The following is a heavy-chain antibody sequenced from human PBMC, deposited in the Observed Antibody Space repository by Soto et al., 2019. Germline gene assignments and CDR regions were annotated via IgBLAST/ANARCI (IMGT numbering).Heavy chain of an antibody. V-gene: IGHV3-21*01. CDR2: ISSSSSYI. Sequence: GGSLRLSCAASGFTFSSYSMNWVRQAPGKGLEWVSSISSSSSYIYYADSVKGRFTVSRDNAKNSLYLQMNSLRAEDTAVYYCARGPNPDYGILTGLYFDYWGQGTLVTVSS. CDR1: GFTFSSYS. CDR3: ARGPNPDYGILTGLYFDY. D-gene: IGHD3-9*01. J-gene: IGHJ4*02.